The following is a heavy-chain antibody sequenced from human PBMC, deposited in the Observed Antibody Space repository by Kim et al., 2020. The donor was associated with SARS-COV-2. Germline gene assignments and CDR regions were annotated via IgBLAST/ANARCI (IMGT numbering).Heavy chain of an antibody. CDR2: ISYDGSNK. D-gene: IGHD6-6*01. CDR1: GFTFSSYA. Sequence: GGSLRLSCAASGFTFSSYAMHWVRQAPGKGLEWVAVISYDGSNKYYADSVKGRFTISRDNSKNTLYLQMNSLRAEDTAVYYCAREAWRGPLAYSSSSSFDYWGQGTLVTVSP. CDR3: AREAWRGPLAYSSSSSFDY. J-gene: IGHJ4*02. V-gene: IGHV3-30-3*01.